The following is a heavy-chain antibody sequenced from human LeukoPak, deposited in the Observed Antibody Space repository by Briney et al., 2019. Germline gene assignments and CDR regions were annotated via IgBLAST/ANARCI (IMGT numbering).Heavy chain of an antibody. D-gene: IGHD6-13*01. CDR2: IYSGGST. J-gene: IGHJ4*02. CDR1: GFTVSTNY. Sequence: PGGSLRLSCVVSGFTVSTNYMSWVRQAPGKGLEWVSLIYSGGSTYYADSVKGRFTISRDNSKNTLYLQMNSLRAEDTAAYYCADIGALGYPGIAAAGQNYWGQGTLVTVSS. V-gene: IGHV3-53*05. CDR3: ADIGALGYPGIAAAGQNY.